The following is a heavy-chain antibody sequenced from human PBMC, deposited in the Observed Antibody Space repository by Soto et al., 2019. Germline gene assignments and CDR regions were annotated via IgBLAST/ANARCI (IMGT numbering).Heavy chain of an antibody. V-gene: IGHV4-38-2*02. CDR3: AGNDDPLWGSYRSFDN. CDR2: IDYSGTS. CDR1: GYSISSGYC. J-gene: IGHJ4*02. Sequence: SETLSLTCTVSGYSISSGYCWAWIRQSPGRGLEWIGSIDYSGTSDYTPSLKSRVTLSVDTSKNQFSLKLTSVTAADTAVYFLAGNDDPLWGSYRSFDNWGQGTLVTVSS. D-gene: IGHD3-16*02.